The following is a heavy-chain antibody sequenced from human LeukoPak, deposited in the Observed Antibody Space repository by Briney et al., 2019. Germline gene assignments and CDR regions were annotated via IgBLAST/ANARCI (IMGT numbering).Heavy chain of an antibody. CDR3: ARGRGYSSSRFDY. J-gene: IGHJ4*02. D-gene: IGHD6-6*01. Sequence: SETLSLTCAVYGGSFSGYYWSWIRQPPGKGLEWIGEINHSGSTNYNPSLKSRVTISVDTSKNQFSLKLSSVTAADTAVYYCARGRGYSSSRFDYWGQGTLVTVSS. V-gene: IGHV4-34*01. CDR1: GGSFSGYY. CDR2: INHSGST.